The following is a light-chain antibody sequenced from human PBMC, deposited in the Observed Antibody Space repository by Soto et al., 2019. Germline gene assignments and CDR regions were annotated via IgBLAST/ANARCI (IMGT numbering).Light chain of an antibody. CDR2: EVS. J-gene: IGLJ2*01. CDR1: SNDVGGYNH. V-gene: IGLV2-14*01. Sequence: QSALTQPASVSGSPGQSITISCTGTSNDVGGYNHVSWYQQHAGKAPKLMIYEVSNRPSGVSNRFSGSKSGNTASLTISGLQAEYEADYYCSSYTSRTTMVFGGGTKLTVL. CDR3: SSYTSRTTMV.